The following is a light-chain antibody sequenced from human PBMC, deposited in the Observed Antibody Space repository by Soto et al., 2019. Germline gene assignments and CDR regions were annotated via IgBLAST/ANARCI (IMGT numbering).Light chain of an antibody. CDR1: QTVSSN. CDR2: GAS. CDR3: QQYNDWPPFT. J-gene: IGKJ3*01. Sequence: EIVMTQSPATLSVSPGERATLSCRASQTVSSNLAWYQQKPGQAPRLLIHGASTRAAGIPARFSGSGSGTEFTLTISRLQSEDFAVYYGQQYNDWPPFTVGPGTRVDIK. V-gene: IGKV3-15*01.